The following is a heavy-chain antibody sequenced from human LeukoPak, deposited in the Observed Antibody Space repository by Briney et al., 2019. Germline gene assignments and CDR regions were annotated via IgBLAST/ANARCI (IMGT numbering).Heavy chain of an antibody. CDR3: ARSDDNSGYYYDY. V-gene: IGHV1-2*02. J-gene: IGHJ4*02. Sequence: ASVKVSCKASGYTFTGYYMHWVRQAPGQGLEWMGWINPNSGGTKYAQKFQGRVTMTRDTSISTAYMELSRLRSDDTAVYYCARSDDNSGYYYDYWGQGTLVTVSS. CDR2: INPNSGGT. D-gene: IGHD3-22*01. CDR1: GYTFTGYY.